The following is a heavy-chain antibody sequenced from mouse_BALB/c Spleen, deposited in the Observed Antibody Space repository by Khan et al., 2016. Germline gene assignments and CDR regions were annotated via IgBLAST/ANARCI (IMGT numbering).Heavy chain of an antibody. D-gene: IGHD3-3*01. CDR3: ASSRIRGTGPLDY. Sequence: EVELVESGGGLVQPGGSRKLSCAASGFTFSSFGMHWVRQAPEKGLEWVAYISSGSSTIYYADTVKGRFTISRDNPKNTLFLQMTSLRSEDTAMYYCASSRIRGTGPLDYRGQGTTLTVSS. V-gene: IGHV5-17*02. CDR2: ISSGSSTI. CDR1: GFTFSSFG. J-gene: IGHJ2*01.